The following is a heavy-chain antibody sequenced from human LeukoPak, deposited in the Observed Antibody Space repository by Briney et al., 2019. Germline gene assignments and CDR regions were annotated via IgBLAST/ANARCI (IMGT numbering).Heavy chain of an antibody. J-gene: IGHJ5*02. Sequence: GASVKVSCKVSGYTLTELSMHWVRQAPGKGLEWMGGFDPEDGETIYAQKFQGRVTMTEDTSTDTAYMELSSLRSEDTAVYYCATIPYTVVTSPNWFDPWGQGTLVTVSS. CDR1: GYTLTELS. CDR2: FDPEDGET. V-gene: IGHV1-24*01. D-gene: IGHD4-23*01. CDR3: ATIPYTVVTSPNWFDP.